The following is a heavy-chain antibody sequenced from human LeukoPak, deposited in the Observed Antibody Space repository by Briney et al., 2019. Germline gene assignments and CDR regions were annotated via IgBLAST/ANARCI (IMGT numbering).Heavy chain of an antibody. CDR1: GGSISSYY. V-gene: IGHV4-59*12. D-gene: IGHD3-22*01. CDR3: ARDSGYYHYYFDY. Sequence: PSETLSLTCTVSGGSISSYYWSWIRQPPGKGLEWIGYIYYSGSTNYNPSLKSRVTISVDTSKNQFSLKLSSVTAADTAVYYCARDSGYYHYYFDYWGQGTLVTVSS. J-gene: IGHJ4*02. CDR2: IYYSGST.